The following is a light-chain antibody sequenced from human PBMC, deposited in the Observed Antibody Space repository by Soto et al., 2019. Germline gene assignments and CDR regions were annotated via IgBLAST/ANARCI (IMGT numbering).Light chain of an antibody. CDR3: QRYGSSPPHT. CDR1: QSVRNNY. J-gene: IGKJ2*01. CDR2: GAS. V-gene: IGKV3-20*01. Sequence: EIVLTQSPGTLSLSPGEGATLSCRASQSVRNNYLAWYQQKPGQAPRLLISGASSRATGVPDRFSGSGSGTDFTLTISRLESEDGAVYYCQRYGSSPPHTVGQGNRLEIK.